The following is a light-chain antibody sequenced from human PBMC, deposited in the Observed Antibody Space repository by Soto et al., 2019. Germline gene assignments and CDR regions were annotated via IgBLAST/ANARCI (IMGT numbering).Light chain of an antibody. CDR1: SGSVSSTYY. J-gene: IGLJ3*02. V-gene: IGLV8-61*01. CDR3: NSYAGGDWV. Sequence: QAVVTQEPSFSVPPGGTVTLTCGLSSGSVSSTYYPSWYQQTPGRAPRTLFYNTNIRSSGVPDRFSGSKSGNTASLTVSGLQAEDEADYYCNSYAGGDWVFGVGTKVTVL. CDR2: NTN.